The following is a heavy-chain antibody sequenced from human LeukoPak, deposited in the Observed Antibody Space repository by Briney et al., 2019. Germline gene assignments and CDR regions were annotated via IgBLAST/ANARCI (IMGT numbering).Heavy chain of an antibody. J-gene: IGHJ3*02. D-gene: IGHD4-23*01. V-gene: IGHV4-31*03. CDR1: GGSISRGGYY. CDR2: IYYSGST. CDR3: ARVEYGGNSGAFDI. Sequence: SQTLSLTCTVSGGSISRGGYYWSWIRQHPGKGLEWIGDIYYSGSTYYNPSLKSRVTISVDTSKTQFSLKLSSVTAADTAVYYCARVEYGGNSGAFDIWGQGTMVTVSS.